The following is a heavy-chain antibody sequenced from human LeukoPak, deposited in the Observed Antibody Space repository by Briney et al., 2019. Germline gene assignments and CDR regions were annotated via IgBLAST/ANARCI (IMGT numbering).Heavy chain of an antibody. CDR1: GGSFSGYY. Sequence: SQTLSLTCAVYGGSFSGYYWSWIRQPPGKGLEWVGCIYYSGSTNYNPSLNSRVTISVDTSKNQFSLKLSSVTAADTAVYYCARDAYNYGSWYFDYWGQGILVTVSS. CDR3: ARDAYNYGSWYFDY. J-gene: IGHJ4*02. D-gene: IGHD3-10*01. CDR2: IYYSGST. V-gene: IGHV4-59*01.